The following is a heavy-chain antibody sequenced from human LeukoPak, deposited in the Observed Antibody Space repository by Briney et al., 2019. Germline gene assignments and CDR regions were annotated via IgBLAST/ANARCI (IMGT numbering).Heavy chain of an antibody. D-gene: IGHD3-10*01. CDR3: ARGVSQVRGMWLDP. CDR1: SDSISSGSYY. Sequence: PSQTLSLTCIVSSDSISSGSYYWSWIRQPAGKDLEWIGRIHTSGSTDYNPSLRSRVTISLDTSKNHFSLQLTSVTAADTAVYYCARGVSQVRGMWLDPWGQGTLVTVSS. J-gene: IGHJ5*02. CDR2: IHTSGST. V-gene: IGHV4-61*02.